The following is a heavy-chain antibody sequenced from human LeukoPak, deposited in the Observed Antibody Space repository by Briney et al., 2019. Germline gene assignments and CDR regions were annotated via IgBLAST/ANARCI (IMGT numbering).Heavy chain of an antibody. D-gene: IGHD3-16*01. CDR1: GFTFSSYG. CDR3: VRVGGAFDI. CDR2: ISSSTGII. J-gene: IGHJ3*02. V-gene: IGHV3-48*01. Sequence: GGSLRLSCAASGFTFSSYGMSWVRQAPGKGLEWVSYISSSTGIIYYVDSVKGRFTISRDNAKNSLYLQMNSLRAEDTAIYYCVRVGGAFDIWGQGTMVTVSS.